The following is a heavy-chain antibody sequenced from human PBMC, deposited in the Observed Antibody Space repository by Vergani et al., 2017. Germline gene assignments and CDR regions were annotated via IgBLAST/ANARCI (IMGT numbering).Heavy chain of an antibody. J-gene: IGHJ6*02. CDR1: GYSISSGYY. CDR2: IYHTGST. CDR3: ARLRLEDSGYDFGGMDV. V-gene: IGHV4-38-2*01. D-gene: IGHD5-12*01. Sequence: QVQLEESGPGLVQPSETLSLTCAVSGYSISSGYYWGWIRQPPGKGLEWIGSIYHTGSTYYNPSLKRRVTISVDTSKNQFSLKLSSVTAADTAVYYCARLRLEDSGYDFGGMDVWGQGTTVTVSS.